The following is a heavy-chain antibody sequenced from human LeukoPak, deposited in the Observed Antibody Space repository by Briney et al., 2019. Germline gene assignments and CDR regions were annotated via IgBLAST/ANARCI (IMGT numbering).Heavy chain of an antibody. CDR2: IIPIFGTA. Sequence: GASVKVSCKASGGTFSSYAISWVRQAPGQGLEWMGGIIPIFGTANYAQKFQGRVTITADESTSTAYMELSSLRSEDTAVYYCARATVLRLGELSLRGAFDIWGQGTMVTVSS. CDR1: GGTFSSYA. V-gene: IGHV1-69*13. CDR3: ARATVLRLGELSLRGAFDI. J-gene: IGHJ3*02. D-gene: IGHD3-16*02.